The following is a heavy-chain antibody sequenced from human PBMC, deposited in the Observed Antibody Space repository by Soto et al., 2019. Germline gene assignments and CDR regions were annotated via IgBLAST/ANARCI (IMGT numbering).Heavy chain of an antibody. CDR1: GFTFSSYW. CDR2: INQEGSEK. Sequence: PGGSLRLSCAASGFTFSSYWMSWVRQAPGKGLEWVANINQEGSEKYYVDSVKGRFTISRDNAKNSLYLQMSSLGAEDTAVYYCARELVVGPAEYFHHWGQGTLVTVS. J-gene: IGHJ1*01. D-gene: IGHD3-22*01. CDR3: ARELVVGPAEYFHH. V-gene: IGHV3-7*01.